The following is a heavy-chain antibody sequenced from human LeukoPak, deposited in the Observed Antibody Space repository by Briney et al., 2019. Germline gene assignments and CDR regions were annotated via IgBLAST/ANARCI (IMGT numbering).Heavy chain of an antibody. CDR1: GFTVSSNY. CDR2: ISGSGGST. CDR3: AKQDSSGYYSTSGYFDY. V-gene: IGHV3-23*01. D-gene: IGHD3-22*01. Sequence: PGGSLRLSCAASGFTVSSNYMSWVRQAPGKGLEWVSAISGSGGSTYYADSVKGRFTISRDNSKNTLYLQMNSLRAEDTAVYYCAKQDSSGYYSTSGYFDYWSQGTLVTVSS. J-gene: IGHJ4*02.